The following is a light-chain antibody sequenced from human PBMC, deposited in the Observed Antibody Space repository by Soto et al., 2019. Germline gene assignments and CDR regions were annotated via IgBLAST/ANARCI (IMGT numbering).Light chain of an antibody. CDR1: HSSGSNC. CDR2: SAS. J-gene: IGKJ1*01. CDR3: HQYIGSRRK. V-gene: IGKV3-20*01. Sequence: PGESVTPSCRASHSSGSNCFACYQQKAGLAPKLLIDSASNRAARIPDRVSGSGSGTDFTVTISRLEPEDFAVYDCHQYIGSRRKFGQGTKVAIK.